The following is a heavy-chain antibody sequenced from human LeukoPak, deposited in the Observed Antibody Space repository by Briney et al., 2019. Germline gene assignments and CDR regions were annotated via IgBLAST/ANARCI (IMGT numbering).Heavy chain of an antibody. CDR2: TYHGGST. V-gene: IGHV4-4*02. J-gene: IGHJ4*02. CDR1: GVSISSSHW. D-gene: IGHD4-17*01. Sequence: PSETLSLTCTVSGVSISSSHWWSWVRQPPGKGLEWIGETYHGGSTKYNPSLKSRVTISLDKSKNQFSLKLNSVTAADTAVYYCASYGDYNYFDFWGQGTLVTVSS. CDR3: ASYGDYNYFDF.